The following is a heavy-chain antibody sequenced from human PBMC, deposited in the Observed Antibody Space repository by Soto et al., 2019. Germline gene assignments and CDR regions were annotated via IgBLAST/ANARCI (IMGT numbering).Heavy chain of an antibody. J-gene: IGHJ4*02. Sequence: ASVKVSCKASGYTFTSYYMHWVRQAPGQGLEWMGIINRSGGSTSYAQKFQGRVTMTRDTSTSTVYMELSSLRSEDTAVYYCARDPPGFGGDTNTHPMYYFDYWGQGTLVTVSS. CDR1: GYTFTSYY. CDR2: INRSGGST. D-gene: IGHD3-16*01. CDR3: ARDPPGFGGDTNTHPMYYFDY. V-gene: IGHV1-46*01.